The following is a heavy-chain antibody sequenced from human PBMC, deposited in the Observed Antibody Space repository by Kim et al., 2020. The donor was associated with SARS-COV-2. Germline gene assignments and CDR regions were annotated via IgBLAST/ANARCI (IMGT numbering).Heavy chain of an antibody. V-gene: IGHV3-23*01. CDR3: AKCVGPNYYDSSGHTTGWVY. D-gene: IGHD3-22*01. CDR2: ISGSGGST. CDR1: GFTFSSYA. J-gene: IGHJ4*02. Sequence: GGSLRLSCAASGFTFSSYAMSWVRQAPGKGLEWVSAISGSGGSTYYADSVKGRFTISRDNSKNTLYLQMNSLRAEDTAVYYCAKCVGPNYYDSSGHTTGWVYWGQGTLVTVSS.